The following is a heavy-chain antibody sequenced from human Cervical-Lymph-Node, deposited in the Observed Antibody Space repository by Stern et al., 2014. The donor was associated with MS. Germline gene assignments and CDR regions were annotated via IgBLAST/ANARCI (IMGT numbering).Heavy chain of an antibody. CDR2: INPSGGST. Sequence: QVQLVQSGAEVKKPGASVKVSCEASGYTFNRYYIHWVRQVPGQGLEWMGMINPSGGSTNYAQKLQGRVTMTRDTSTSAVYMELNSLKSDDTATYYCARDAHGDSFDYWGQGTLVTVSS. CDR3: ARDAHGDSFDY. V-gene: IGHV1-46*02. CDR1: GYTFNRYY. D-gene: IGHD4-17*01. J-gene: IGHJ4*02.